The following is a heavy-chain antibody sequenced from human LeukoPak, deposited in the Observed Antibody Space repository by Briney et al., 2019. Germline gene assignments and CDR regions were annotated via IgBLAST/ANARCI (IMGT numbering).Heavy chain of an antibody. V-gene: IGHV1-2*02. CDR3: ARDFGTMIVVVIGDY. J-gene: IGHJ4*02. D-gene: IGHD3-22*01. Sequence: ASVKVSCKASGYTFTGYYMHWVRQAPGQGLEWMGWINPNSGGTNYAQKFQGRVTMARDTSISTAYMELSRLRSDDTAVYYCARDFGTMIVVVIGDYWGQGTLVTVSS. CDR1: GYTFTGYY. CDR2: INPNSGGT.